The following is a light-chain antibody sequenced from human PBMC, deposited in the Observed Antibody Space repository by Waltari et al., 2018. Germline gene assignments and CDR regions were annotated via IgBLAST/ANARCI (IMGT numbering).Light chain of an antibody. CDR2: AAS. CDR1: QSVSKY. V-gene: IGKV3-20*01. Sequence: EIVLTQSPGTLSLSPGESATLSCRASQSVSKYLAWYQQRPGQAPRLLIYAASTRATGIPDRFSGSGSGTDFSLTISRLEPEDFAVYYCQNHERLPVKFGQGTKVEIK. CDR3: QNHERLPVK. J-gene: IGKJ1*01.